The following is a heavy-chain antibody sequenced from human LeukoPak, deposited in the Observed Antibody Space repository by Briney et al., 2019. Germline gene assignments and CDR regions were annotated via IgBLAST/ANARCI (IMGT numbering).Heavy chain of an antibody. V-gene: IGHV1-46*01. Sequence: ASVKVSCKASGYTFTNYDINWVRQAPGQGLEWMGIISPSDGTTSYAQRFQGRVTMTRDMSTSTVFMELSTLRSEDTAIYYCARDQRGSSSWESYFDYWGQGTLVTVSS. CDR2: ISPSDGTT. D-gene: IGHD6-13*01. CDR1: GYTFTNYD. J-gene: IGHJ4*02. CDR3: ARDQRGSSSWESYFDY.